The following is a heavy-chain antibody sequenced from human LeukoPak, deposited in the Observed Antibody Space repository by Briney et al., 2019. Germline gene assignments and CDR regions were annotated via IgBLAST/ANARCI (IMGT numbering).Heavy chain of an antibody. Sequence: SETLSLTCTVSGDSISSANYYWGWVRQPPGKGLEWIGSIYFSGSTYYNPSLKSRVTISVETSKVQLSLKLSSVTAADTAVYYCARDSCSSTSCRKKFDNWGQGTLVTVSS. CDR1: GDSISSANYY. J-gene: IGHJ4*02. D-gene: IGHD2-2*01. CDR3: ARDSCSSTSCRKKFDN. CDR2: IYFSGST. V-gene: IGHV4-39*07.